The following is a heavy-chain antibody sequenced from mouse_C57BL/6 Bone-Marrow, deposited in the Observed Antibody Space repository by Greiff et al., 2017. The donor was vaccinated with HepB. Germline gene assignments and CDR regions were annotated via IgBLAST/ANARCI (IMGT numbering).Heavy chain of an antibody. J-gene: IGHJ4*01. CDR1: GFTFSDYG. CDR3: ARQDYDYEDYYAMDY. Sequence: EVQLQESGGGLVQPGGSLKLSCAASGFTFSDYGMAWVRQAPRKGPEWVAFISNLAYSIYYADTVTGRFTISRENAKNTLYLEMSSLRSEDTAMYYCARQDYDYEDYYAMDYWGQGTSVTVSS. D-gene: IGHD2-4*01. V-gene: IGHV5-15*01. CDR2: ISNLAYSI.